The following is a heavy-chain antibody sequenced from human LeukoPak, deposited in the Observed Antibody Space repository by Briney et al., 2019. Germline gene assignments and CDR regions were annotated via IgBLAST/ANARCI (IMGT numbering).Heavy chain of an antibody. J-gene: IGHJ4*02. V-gene: IGHV3-7*01. Sequence: GGSLRLSCAASGFTFSTYFIGCVRQAPRKGLECVANMTPDGHEEYCVDSAKGRFTISRDNAWNSLFLQMNNLRVEDTATYYCVRWRARQSEFDSWGQGTLVTASS. D-gene: IGHD3-3*01. CDR3: VRWRARQSEFDS. CDR2: MTPDGHEE. CDR1: GFTFSTYF.